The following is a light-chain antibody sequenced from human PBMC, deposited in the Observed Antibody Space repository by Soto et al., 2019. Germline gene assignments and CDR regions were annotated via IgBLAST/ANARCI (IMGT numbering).Light chain of an antibody. V-gene: IGKV1-9*01. J-gene: IGKJ5*01. CDR1: QGISSY. CDR2: AAS. CDR3: QQLNSYPPT. Sequence: DIQLTQSPPFLSASVGDRVTITCRASQGISSYLAWYQQKPGKAPKLLIYAASTLQSGVPSRFSGSGPGTEFTLTISSLQPEDFATYYCQQLNSYPPTFGQGTRLEIK.